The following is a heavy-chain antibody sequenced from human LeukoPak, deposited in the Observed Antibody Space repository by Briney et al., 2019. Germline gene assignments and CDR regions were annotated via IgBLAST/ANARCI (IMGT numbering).Heavy chain of an antibody. CDR3: ARDRERYRNYYYSMDV. CDR2: INPNSGGT. D-gene: IGHD2-15*01. Sequence: ASVKVSCEASGYTFTAYYMHWVRQAPGQGLEWMGWINPNSGGTNYAQKFQGRVTMTRDTSISTAYMELSGLISDDTAVYYCARDRERYRNYYYSMDVWGKGTTVTVSS. CDR1: GYTFTAYY. V-gene: IGHV1-2*02. J-gene: IGHJ6*03.